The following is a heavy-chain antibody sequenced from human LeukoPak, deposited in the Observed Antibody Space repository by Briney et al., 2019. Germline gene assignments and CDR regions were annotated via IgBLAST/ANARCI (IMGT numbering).Heavy chain of an antibody. CDR1: GGSISSGDYY. CDR3: ARRTIVVVPAAPAVSRGSNWFDP. CDR2: IYYSGST. Sequence: PSETLSLTCTVSGGSISSGDYYWSWVRQPPGKGLGWIGYIYYSGSTYYNPSLKSRVTISVDTSKNQFSLELSSVTAADTAVYYCARRTIVVVPAAPAVSRGSNWFDPWGQGTLVTVSS. D-gene: IGHD2-2*01. J-gene: IGHJ5*02. V-gene: IGHV4-30-4*01.